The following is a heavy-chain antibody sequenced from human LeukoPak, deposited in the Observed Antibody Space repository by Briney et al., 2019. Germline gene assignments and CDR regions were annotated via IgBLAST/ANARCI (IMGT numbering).Heavy chain of an antibody. V-gene: IGHV4-31*03. J-gene: IGHJ4*02. CDR1: GGSISSGGYY. CDR3: ARGAAAGSEFDY. D-gene: IGHD6-13*01. Sequence: SETLSLTCTVSGGSISSGGYYWSWIRQHPGKGLEWIGYIYYSGSTYYNPSLKSRVTISVDTSKNQFSLKLSSATAADTAVYYCARGAAAGSEFDYWGQGTLVTVSS. CDR2: IYYSGST.